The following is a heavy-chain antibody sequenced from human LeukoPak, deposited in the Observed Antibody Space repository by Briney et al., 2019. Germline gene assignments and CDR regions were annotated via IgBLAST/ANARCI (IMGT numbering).Heavy chain of an antibody. CDR3: ATLVDTAHLRYYYYYMDV. CDR2: IIPIFGTA. CDR1: GGTFSSYA. J-gene: IGHJ6*03. D-gene: IGHD5-18*01. V-gene: IGHV1-69*13. Sequence: ASVKVSCKASGGTFSSYAISWVRQAPGHGLEWRGGIIPIFGTANYAKKFKGRVTITADESTSAAYMELSSLRSEDTAVYYCATLVDTAHLRYYYYYMDVWGKGTTVTVSS.